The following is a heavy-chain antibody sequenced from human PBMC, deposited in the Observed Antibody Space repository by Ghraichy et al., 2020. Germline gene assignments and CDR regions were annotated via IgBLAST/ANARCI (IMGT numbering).Heavy chain of an antibody. CDR1: DFILNNAW. J-gene: IGHJ4*02. V-gene: IGHV3-15*07. D-gene: IGHD3-3*02. Sequence: GGSLRPSCATSDFILNNAWMNWVRQAPGKGLEWVGRIKTKKDGGTTDFAAPVNGRFTISRDDSKKTVYLQMNSMQTEDTAMYYCTTGLAFLFDYWGQGILVTVSP. CDR2: IKTKKDGGTT. CDR3: TTGLAFLFDY.